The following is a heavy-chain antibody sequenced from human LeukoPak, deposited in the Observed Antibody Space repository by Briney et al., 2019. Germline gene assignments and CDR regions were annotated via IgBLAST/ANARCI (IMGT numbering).Heavy chain of an antibody. CDR2: IYYSGST. CDR1: GGSISSYY. Sequence: SETLSLICTVSGGSISSYYWSWLRQPPGKGLEWIGYIYYSGSTNYNPSLKSRVTISVDTSKNQFSLKLSSVTAADTAVYYCARMTYSSSWYYYYGMDVWGQGTTVTVSS. D-gene: IGHD6-13*01. CDR3: ARMTYSSSWYYYYGMDV. J-gene: IGHJ6*02. V-gene: IGHV4-59*08.